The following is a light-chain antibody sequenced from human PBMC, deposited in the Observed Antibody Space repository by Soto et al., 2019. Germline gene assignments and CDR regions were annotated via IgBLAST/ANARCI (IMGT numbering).Light chain of an antibody. V-gene: IGKV3-15*01. J-gene: IGKJ1*01. Sequence: IVMTQSPPPLSVSPGDTASLSCRSSQRVRNGVAWYQQKPGQAPSLLRYGASIRANGVTARFSGSGSGTEFTLTISSLQSEAFSVYYCQQYNDWPRTFGQGNRVEIK. CDR1: QRVRNG. CDR3: QQYNDWPRT. CDR2: GAS.